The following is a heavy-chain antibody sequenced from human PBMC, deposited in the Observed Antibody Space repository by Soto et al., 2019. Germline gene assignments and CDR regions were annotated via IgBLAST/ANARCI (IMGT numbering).Heavy chain of an antibody. Sequence: DAQLLESGGGLVQPGGSLRLSCAASRFTFSMFAMSWVRQAPGKGLEWVSSIGGTGDDTYYADSVKGRFTISRDNSKNILFLEMNSLRVEDTAMYYCVKDRLDHNSVWDPFDIWGQGTMVTVSS. CDR2: IGGTGDDT. J-gene: IGHJ3*02. D-gene: IGHD1-1*01. V-gene: IGHV3-23*01. CDR1: RFTFSMFA. CDR3: VKDRLDHNSVWDPFDI.